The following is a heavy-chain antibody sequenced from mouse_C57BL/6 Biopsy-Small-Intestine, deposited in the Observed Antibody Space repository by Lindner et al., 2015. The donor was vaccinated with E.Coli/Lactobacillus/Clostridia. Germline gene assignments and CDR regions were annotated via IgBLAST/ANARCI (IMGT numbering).Heavy chain of an antibody. CDR3: ARVPKTVPATPFDY. CDR2: INPSGGDT. Sequence: SVKVSCKASGYTFTSYYLHWVRQAPGQGLEWMGIINPSGGDTSYAQTFQGRVTMTRDTSTSTVYMELSSLRSEDTAVYYCARVPKTVPATPFDYWGQGTLVTVSS. J-gene: IGHJ4*01. CDR1: GYTFTSYY. V-gene: IGHV1-53*01. D-gene: IGHD1-3*01.